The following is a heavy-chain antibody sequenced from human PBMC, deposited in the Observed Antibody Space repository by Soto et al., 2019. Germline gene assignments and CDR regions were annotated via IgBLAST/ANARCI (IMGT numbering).Heavy chain of an antibody. CDR1: GGSISSGGYY. Sequence: KPSETLSLTCTVSGGSISSGGYYWSWIRQHPGKGLEWIGYIYYSGSTYYNPSLKSRVTISVDTSKNQFSLKLSSVTAADTAVYYCARDSEIFGVRYGMDVWGQGTTVTVSS. CDR2: IYYSGST. D-gene: IGHD3-3*01. J-gene: IGHJ6*02. V-gene: IGHV4-31*03. CDR3: ARDSEIFGVRYGMDV.